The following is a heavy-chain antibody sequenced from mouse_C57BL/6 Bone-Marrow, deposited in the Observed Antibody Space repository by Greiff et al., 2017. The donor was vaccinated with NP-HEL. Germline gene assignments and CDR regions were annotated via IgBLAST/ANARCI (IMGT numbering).Heavy chain of an antibody. CDR3: ARRLLRYLYAMDY. CDR1: GYTFTSYW. CDR2: IDPSDSYT. D-gene: IGHD1-1*01. Sequence: VQLQQPGAELVRPGTSVKLSCKASGYTFTSYWMHWVKQRPGQGLEWIGVIDPSDSYTNYNQKFKGKATLTVDTSSSTAYMQLSSLTSEDSAVYYCARRLLRYLYAMDYWGQGTSVTGSS. J-gene: IGHJ4*01. V-gene: IGHV1-59*01.